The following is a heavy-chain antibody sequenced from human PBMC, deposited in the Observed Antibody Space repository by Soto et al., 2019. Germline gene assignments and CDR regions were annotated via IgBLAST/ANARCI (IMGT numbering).Heavy chain of an antibody. Sequence: PGGSLRLSCAASGVTVSSNYMSWVRQAPGKGLEWVSVIYSGGSTYYADSVKGRFTISRDNSKNTLYLQMNSLRAEDTAVYYCSRQIGYNYGYDYYYYGLDVWGQGTTVTVSS. D-gene: IGHD5-18*01. CDR3: SRQIGYNYGYDYYYYGLDV. CDR1: GVTVSSNY. CDR2: IYSGGST. V-gene: IGHV3-53*01. J-gene: IGHJ6*02.